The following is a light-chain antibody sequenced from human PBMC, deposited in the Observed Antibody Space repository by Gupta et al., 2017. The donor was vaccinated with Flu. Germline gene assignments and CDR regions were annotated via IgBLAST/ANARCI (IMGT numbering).Light chain of an antibody. CDR1: SSNIGAGYV. V-gene: IGLV1-40*01. CDR2: RDT. CDR3: QSYASSLSGYV. Sequence: QTVLTQPPSVSGAPGQRVTISCTGSSSNIGAGYVVHWYQQLPGAAPKLLIYRDTDRPSGVPDRFSGSKSGPSASLAITGLEPEDEADYYCQSYASSLSGYVFGTGTKVTVL. J-gene: IGLJ1*01.